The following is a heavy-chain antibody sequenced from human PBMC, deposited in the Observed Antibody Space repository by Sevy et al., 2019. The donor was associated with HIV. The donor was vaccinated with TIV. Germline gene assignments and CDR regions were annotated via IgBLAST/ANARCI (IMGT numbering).Heavy chain of an antibody. CDR2: ISYEGTET. Sequence: GGSLRFSCAASGFAFSTHAMYWVRQAPGKGLEWVAVISYEGTETFYAASVEGRFTISRDNSKNMLSLQINSLKPEDTAVYYCARDGGYSIKWYPLYWGHGTLVTVSS. V-gene: IGHV3-30-3*01. J-gene: IGHJ4*01. CDR3: ARDGGYSIKWYPLY. D-gene: IGHD1-26*01. CDR1: GFAFSTHA.